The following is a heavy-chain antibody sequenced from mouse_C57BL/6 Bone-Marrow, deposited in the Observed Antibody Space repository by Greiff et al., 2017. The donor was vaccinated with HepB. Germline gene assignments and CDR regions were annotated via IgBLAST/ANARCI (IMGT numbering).Heavy chain of an antibody. D-gene: IGHD1-1*01. CDR1: GFNIKDDY. Sequence: EVQLQQSGAELVRPGASVKLSCTASGFNIKDDYMHWVKQRPEQGLEWIGWIDPENGDTEYASKFQGKATITADTSTNTAYLQLSSLTSEDTAVYYSTTGYYGSSYDYAMDYWGQGTSVTVSS. CDR2: IDPENGDT. CDR3: TTGYYGSSYDYAMDY. J-gene: IGHJ4*01. V-gene: IGHV14-4*01.